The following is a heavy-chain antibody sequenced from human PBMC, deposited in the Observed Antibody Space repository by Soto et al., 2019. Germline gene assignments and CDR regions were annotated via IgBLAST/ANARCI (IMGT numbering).Heavy chain of an antibody. V-gene: IGHV1-3*01. CDR1: GYTFTSYP. CDR2: INAGNGDT. D-gene: IGHD3-22*01. J-gene: IGHJ4*02. Sequence: ASVKVSCKASGYTFTSYPMHWVRQAPGQGLEWMGGINAGNGDTKYSQKFQGRVTITRDTSEITAYMELSSLRSEDTAVYYCARDWTHYDSSGPGDYWGQGTLVTVSS. CDR3: ARDWTHYDSSGPGDY.